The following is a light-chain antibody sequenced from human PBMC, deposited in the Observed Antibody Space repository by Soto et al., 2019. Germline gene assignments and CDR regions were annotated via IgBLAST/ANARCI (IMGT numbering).Light chain of an antibody. Sequence: EIVLTQSPGTLSLSPGERATLSCRASQRVNSNSLAWYQQKPGQPPRVVIYGASSRASGTPDRFSGSGSGTEFTLTITRLEPEDYAVYFCQQYSCGSWTFGQGTKVEI. J-gene: IGKJ1*01. CDR3: QQYSCGSWT. CDR2: GAS. CDR1: QRVNSNS. V-gene: IGKV3-20*01.